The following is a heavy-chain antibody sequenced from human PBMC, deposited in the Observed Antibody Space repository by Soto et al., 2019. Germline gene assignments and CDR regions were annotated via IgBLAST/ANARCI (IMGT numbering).Heavy chain of an antibody. Sequence: GGSLRLSCAASGFTFSSYSMNWVRQAPGKGLEWVSYISSSSSTIYYADSVKGRFTISRDNAKNSLYLQMNSLRAEDTAVYYCARRRAAAAPDDWGQGTLVTVSS. V-gene: IGHV3-48*01. D-gene: IGHD6-13*01. J-gene: IGHJ4*02. CDR1: GFTFSSYS. CDR3: ARRRAAAAPDD. CDR2: ISSSSSTI.